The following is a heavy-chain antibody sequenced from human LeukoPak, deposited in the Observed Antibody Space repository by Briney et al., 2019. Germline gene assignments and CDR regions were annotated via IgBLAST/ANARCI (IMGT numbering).Heavy chain of an antibody. CDR1: GYTFTGGY. D-gene: IGHD6-19*01. J-gene: IGHJ5*02. CDR2: INPNSGGT. Sequence: ASVKFSCKASGYTFTGGYMNWVRQAPEQGLEWMGWINPNSGGTNYAQKFQGRVTMTRDTSISTAYMELSRLRSDDTAVYYCARDDGRRIAVAGIWFDPWGQGTLVTVSS. V-gene: IGHV1-2*02. CDR3: ARDDGRRIAVAGIWFDP.